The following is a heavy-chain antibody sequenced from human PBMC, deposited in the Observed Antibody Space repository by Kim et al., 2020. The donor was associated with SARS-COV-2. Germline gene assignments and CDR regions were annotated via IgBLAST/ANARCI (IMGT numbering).Heavy chain of an antibody. CDR2: INPYSGDT. CDR1: GYTFTGYY. Sequence: ASVKVSCKASGYTFTGYYIHWVRQAPGQGLEWMGWINPYSGDTNYAQKFQGRVTMTRDTSISTPYVELTSLRSDDTAVYYCARSAHFWSGHYLDLWGQGTLITVPP. D-gene: IGHD3-3*01. CDR3: ARSAHFWSGHYLDL. V-gene: IGHV1-2*02. J-gene: IGHJ5*02.